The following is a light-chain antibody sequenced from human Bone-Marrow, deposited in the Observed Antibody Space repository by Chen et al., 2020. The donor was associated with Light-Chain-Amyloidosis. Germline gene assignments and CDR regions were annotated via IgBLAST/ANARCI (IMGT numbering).Light chain of an antibody. Sequence: EIVLTQSPGTLSLSPGEGANLSCRASQTISSNYLTWYQQTFGQAPRLLIYGSSSRATGIPDRFTGSGSETDFTLTINRLEPEDIAMYYCQQYGTSPLTFGGGTKVEIK. J-gene: IGKJ4*01. CDR2: GSS. V-gene: IGKV3-20*01. CDR1: QTISSNY. CDR3: QQYGTSPLT.